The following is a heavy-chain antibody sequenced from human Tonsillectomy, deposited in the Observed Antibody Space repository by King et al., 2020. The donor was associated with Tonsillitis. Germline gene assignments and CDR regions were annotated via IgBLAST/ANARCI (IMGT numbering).Heavy chain of an antibody. Sequence: VQLQESGPGLVKPSGTLSLTCAVSGGSISSSNWWSWVRQPPGQGLEWIGEIYHSGSINYNPSLKRRVTIPVDKSKNQFSLKLSSVTAADTAVYYCARAGTYYYDSSGYLGAFDIWGQGTMVTVSS. CDR1: GGSISSSNW. J-gene: IGHJ3*02. CDR3: ARAGTYYYDSSGYLGAFDI. CDR2: IYHSGSI. D-gene: IGHD3-22*01. V-gene: IGHV4-4*02.